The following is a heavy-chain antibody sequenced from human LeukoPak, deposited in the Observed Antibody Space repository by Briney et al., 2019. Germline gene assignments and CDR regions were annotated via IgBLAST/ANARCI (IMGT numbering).Heavy chain of an antibody. J-gene: IGHJ4*02. V-gene: IGHV4-59*08. Sequence: SETLSLTCTVSGGSISSCYWSWIRQPPGKGLEWIGYIYYSGSTNYSPSLKSRVTILLDTSKNQFSLKLSSVTAADTAVYYCARSYTSRFFDSWGQGTLVTVSS. CDR1: GGSISSCY. D-gene: IGHD6-13*01. CDR2: IYYSGST. CDR3: ARSYTSRFFDS.